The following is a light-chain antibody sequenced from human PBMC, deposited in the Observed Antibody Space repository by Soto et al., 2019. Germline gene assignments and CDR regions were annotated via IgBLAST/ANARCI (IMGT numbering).Light chain of an antibody. Sequence: EIVMTQPPATLSVSPGERANLSCRASQSVSSNLAWYQHKPGQAPRLLIYGASTRATGIPARFSGSESGTDFTLTISSLQSEDFAVYYCQQYNNWPRTFGQGAKVEIK. V-gene: IGKV3-15*01. CDR1: QSVSSN. J-gene: IGKJ1*01. CDR3: QQYNNWPRT. CDR2: GAS.